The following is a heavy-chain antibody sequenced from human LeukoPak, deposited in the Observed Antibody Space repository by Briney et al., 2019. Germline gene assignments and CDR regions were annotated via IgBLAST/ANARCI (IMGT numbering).Heavy chain of an antibody. D-gene: IGHD6-19*01. Sequence: PGGSLRLFCAGSGFTFRSYAMSWVRQAAGKGLEWVSGVTGSASSTYYADSVKGRFTISRDNSKNILYLQMNSLRVEDTAVYYCAKGWYNSPNWFDPWGQGTLVTVSS. V-gene: IGHV3-23*01. CDR2: VTGSASST. CDR1: GFTFRSYA. CDR3: AKGWYNSPNWFDP. J-gene: IGHJ5*02.